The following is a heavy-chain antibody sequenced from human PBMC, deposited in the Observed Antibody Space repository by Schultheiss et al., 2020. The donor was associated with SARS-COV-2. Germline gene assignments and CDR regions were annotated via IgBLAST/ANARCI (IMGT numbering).Heavy chain of an antibody. CDR3: AREDYYYYYMDV. CDR2: INPNSGGT. CDR1: GGTFSSYA. V-gene: IGHV1-69*13. J-gene: IGHJ6*03. Sequence: SVKVSCKASGGTFSSYAISWVRQAPGQGLEWMGWINPNSGGTNYAQKFQGRVTITADESTSTAYMELSSLRSEDTAVYYCAREDYYYYYMDVWGKGTTVTVSS.